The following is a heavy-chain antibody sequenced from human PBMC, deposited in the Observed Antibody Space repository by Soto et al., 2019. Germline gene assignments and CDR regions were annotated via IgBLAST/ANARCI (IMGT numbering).Heavy chain of an antibody. V-gene: IGHV1-46*03. CDR3: TKAGAILVVTPPSDL. CDR2: INAGGGYT. CDR1: GYIFTNYY. Sequence: ASVKVSCKASGYIFTNYYMHWVRQAPGQGLEWMGTINAGGGYTTYAQRFQGRVTMTRDTSTSTVSMELSSLRYEDTALYYCTKAGAILVVTPPSDLW. D-gene: IGHD2-21*02. J-gene: IGHJ2*01.